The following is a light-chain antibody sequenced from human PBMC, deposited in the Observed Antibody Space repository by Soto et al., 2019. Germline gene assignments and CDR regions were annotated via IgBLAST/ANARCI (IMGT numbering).Light chain of an antibody. Sequence: QSVLTQPHSVSGSPGQSVTISCTGTNSDVGRYNSVSWYQQLPGKAPQLIISAVRQRPSGVPDRFSGSKSGNTGSLTISGLQTDDEADYFCFSYTANDNWVFGGGTKLTVL. J-gene: IGLJ3*02. CDR2: AVR. CDR1: NSDVGRYNS. V-gene: IGLV2-11*01. CDR3: FSYTANDNWV.